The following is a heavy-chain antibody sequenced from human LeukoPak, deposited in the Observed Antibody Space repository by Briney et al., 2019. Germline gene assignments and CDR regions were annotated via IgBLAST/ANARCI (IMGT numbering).Heavy chain of an antibody. CDR3: ARGNVVVVAATVGEFVWYMDV. CDR2: IYNSGST. CDR1: GGSISSYY. D-gene: IGHD2-15*01. Sequence: SETLSLTCTVSGGSISSYYWSWIRQPPGKRLEWIGYIYNSGSTNYNPSLKSPVTISVDTSKNQFSLKLRSVTAADTAVYYCARGNVVVVAATVGEFVWYMDVWGKGTTITVSS. J-gene: IGHJ6*03. V-gene: IGHV4-59*01.